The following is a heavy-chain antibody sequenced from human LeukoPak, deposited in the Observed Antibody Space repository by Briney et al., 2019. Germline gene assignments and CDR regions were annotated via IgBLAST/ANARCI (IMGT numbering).Heavy chain of an antibody. CDR1: GFTFSSYG. V-gene: IGHV3-30*18. Sequence: GGSLRLSCAASGFTFSSYGMHWVRQAPGKGLEWVAVISYDGSNKYYADSVKGRFTISRDNSKNTLYLQMNSLRAEDTAVYYCAKDLQDGGAWDYYFDYWGQGTLVT. CDR2: ISYDGSNK. D-gene: IGHD1-26*01. J-gene: IGHJ4*02. CDR3: AKDLQDGGAWDYYFDY.